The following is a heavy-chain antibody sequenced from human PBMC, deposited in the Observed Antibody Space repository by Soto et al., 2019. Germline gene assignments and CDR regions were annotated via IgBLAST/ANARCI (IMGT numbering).Heavy chain of an antibody. V-gene: IGHV5-51*01. Sequence: GESLKMSCKGSGYNFIIYCIALVLQMPGKGLEWMGIIYPSDSDTEYSPSFQGQVTISADKSISTAFLQWSSLKASDTGIFYCARSSYDPNGNYYFDHWGQGTLVTVSS. J-gene: IGHJ4*02. CDR2: IYPSDSDT. D-gene: IGHD3-22*01. CDR1: GYNFIIYC. CDR3: ARSSYDPNGNYYFDH.